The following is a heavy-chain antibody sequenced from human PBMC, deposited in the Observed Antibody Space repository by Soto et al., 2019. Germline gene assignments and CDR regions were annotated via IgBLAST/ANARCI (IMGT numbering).Heavy chain of an antibody. V-gene: IGHV4-30-2*01. CDR3: STYDYYRSGKYFQH. Sequence: SETLSLTCAVSGGSISSGGYSWSWIRQRPGKGLEWIGYIYHSGSTYYNPSLKSRVTISVDRSKNQFSLKLSSVTAADTAVYYFSTYDYYRSGKYFQHSGQGTPVTVS. CDR2: IYHSGST. CDR1: GGSISSGGYS. D-gene: IGHD3-10*01. J-gene: IGHJ1*01.